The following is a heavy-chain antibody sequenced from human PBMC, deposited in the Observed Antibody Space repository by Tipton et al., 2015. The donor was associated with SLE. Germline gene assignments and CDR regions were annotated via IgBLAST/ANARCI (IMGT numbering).Heavy chain of an antibody. D-gene: IGHD3-3*01. V-gene: IGHV4-34*01. CDR2: INHSGSN. Sequence: TLSLTCVVYGGTFSAYSWNWIRQSPERGLEWIGEINHSGSNNYNPSLKSRVTISVDASTNQFSLKLNSVTAADTAVYYCARGNRADYDFWSGHPFDYWGQGALVTVSS. J-gene: IGHJ4*02. CDR3: ARGNRADYDFWSGHPFDY. CDR1: GGTFSAYS.